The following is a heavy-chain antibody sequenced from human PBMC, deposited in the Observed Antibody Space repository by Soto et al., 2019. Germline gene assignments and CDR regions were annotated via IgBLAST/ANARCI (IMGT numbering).Heavy chain of an antibody. V-gene: IGHV3-72*01. CDR2: TANKRGRYTK. CDR3: ASAGFWHGLDV. CDR1: GFTSSDPY. J-gene: IGHJ6*02. Sequence: EVELVESGGGLVQAGGSLRVSCGVSGFTSSDPYMDWVRQAPGKGLEWVGRTANKRGRYTKEYAASVKGRFIISRDDSKNSVYLQMNSLKIEDTAVYYCASAGFWHGLDVWGQGTTVTVSS. D-gene: IGHD3-10*01.